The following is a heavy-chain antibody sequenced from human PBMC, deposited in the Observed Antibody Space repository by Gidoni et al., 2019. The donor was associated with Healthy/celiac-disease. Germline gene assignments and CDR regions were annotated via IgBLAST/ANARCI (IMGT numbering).Heavy chain of an antibody. J-gene: IGHJ3*02. CDR2: ISWNSGSI. CDR1: GFTFDDYA. Sequence: EVQLVESGGGLVQTGRSLRLSCAASGFTFDDYAMHWVRQAPGKGLGLVSGISWNSGSIGYADSVKGRFTISRDNAKNSLYLQMNSLRAEDTALYYCAKVGPRGVRYYDSSGYSDAFDIWGQGTMVTVSS. CDR3: AKVGPRGVRYYDSSGYSDAFDI. D-gene: IGHD3-22*01. V-gene: IGHV3-9*01.